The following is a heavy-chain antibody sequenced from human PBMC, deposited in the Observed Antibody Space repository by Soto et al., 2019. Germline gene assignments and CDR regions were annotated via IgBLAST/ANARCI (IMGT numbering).Heavy chain of an antibody. Sequence: QVQLQESGPGLVKPSQTLSLTCTVSGGSISSGDYYWNWIRQPPGKGLEWIGNIYYSGNTDCNPSLKSRVTISVDPSKNQFSLNLSSVTAADSAVYYCAGQPTAGSFYDLGSYYYYYGMDVWGQGTTVTVSS. D-gene: IGHD3-16*01. V-gene: IGHV4-30-4*01. CDR3: AGQPTAGSFYDLGSYYYYYGMDV. CDR2: IYYSGNT. CDR1: GGSISSGDYY. J-gene: IGHJ6*02.